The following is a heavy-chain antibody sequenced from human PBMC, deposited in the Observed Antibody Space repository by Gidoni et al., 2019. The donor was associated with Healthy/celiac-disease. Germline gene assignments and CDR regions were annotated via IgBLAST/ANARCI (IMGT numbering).Heavy chain of an antibody. V-gene: IGHV1-69*04. CDR2: IIPILGIA. CDR3: ATRYSSGWLDFDY. J-gene: IGHJ4*02. D-gene: IGHD6-19*01. Sequence: SGAEVKKPGSSVKVSCKASGGTFSSYAISWVRQAPGQGLEWMGRIIPILGIANYAQKFQGRVTITADKSTSTAYMELSSLRSEDTAVYYCATRYSSGWLDFDYWGQGTLVTVSS. CDR1: GGTFSSYA.